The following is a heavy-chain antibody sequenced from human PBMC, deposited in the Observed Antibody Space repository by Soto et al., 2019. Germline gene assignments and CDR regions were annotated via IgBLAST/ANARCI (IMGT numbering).Heavy chain of an antibody. CDR3: AKAPGGDSGYDFFFDY. D-gene: IGHD5-12*01. V-gene: IGHV3-30*18. Sequence: LRLSCAASGFTFSNYDMHWVRQAPGKGLEWVAVISYDESKKYYADSVKGRFTISRDSSKNTLSLQMNSLRAEDTAVYYCAKAPGGDSGYDFFFDYWGQGTLVTVSS. J-gene: IGHJ4*02. CDR2: ISYDESKK. CDR1: GFTFSNYD.